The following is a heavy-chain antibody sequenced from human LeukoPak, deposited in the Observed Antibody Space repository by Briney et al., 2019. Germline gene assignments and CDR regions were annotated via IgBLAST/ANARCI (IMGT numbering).Heavy chain of an antibody. D-gene: IGHD3-16*01. CDR3: ARDKLSFGSRYNWFDP. J-gene: IGHJ5*02. CDR1: GGSISSYY. V-gene: IGHV4-59*01. CDR2: IYYTGST. Sequence: SGTLSLTCTVSGGSISSYYWSWIRQPPGKGLEWIGYIYYTGSTSYNPSLKSRVTISVDTSKNQFSLKLTSVTAADTAVYYCARDKLSFGSRYNWFDPWGQGSLVTVSS.